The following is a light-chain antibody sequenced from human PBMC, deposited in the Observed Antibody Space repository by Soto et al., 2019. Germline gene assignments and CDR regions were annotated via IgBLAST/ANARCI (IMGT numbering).Light chain of an antibody. V-gene: IGKV3-20*01. CDR2: GGS. CDR1: QSISIKY. CDR3: HGQQYRVSLVYS. Sequence: EIVLTQSPGTLPLSPGERATLSCRASQSISIKYIAWYQQKPGQAPRILIYGGSNRASGIPDRFSGSGSGTEFTLTISGLEPEDIELYFCHGQQYRVSLVYSFGQGTKLEIK. J-gene: IGKJ2*03.